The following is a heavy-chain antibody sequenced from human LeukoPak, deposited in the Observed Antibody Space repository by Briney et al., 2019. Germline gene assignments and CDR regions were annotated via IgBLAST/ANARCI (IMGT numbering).Heavy chain of an antibody. J-gene: IGHJ4*02. CDR1: GGSISSGGYS. Sequence: SQTLSLTCAVSGGSISSGGYSWSWIRQPPGKGLEWIGYIYHSGSTYYNPSLKSRVTISVDTSKNQFSLKLSSVTAADTAVYYCAREGGYSYGYSYWGQGTLVTVSS. V-gene: IGHV4-30-2*01. CDR2: IYHSGST. CDR3: AREGGYSYGYSY. D-gene: IGHD5-18*01.